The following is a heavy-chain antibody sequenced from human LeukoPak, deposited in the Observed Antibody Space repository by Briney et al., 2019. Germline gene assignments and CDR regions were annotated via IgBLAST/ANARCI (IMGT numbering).Heavy chain of an antibody. CDR1: GFTFSNAW. Sequence: PGGSLRLSCAASGFTFSNAWMSWVRQAPGKGLEWVGRIKSKTDGGTTDYAAPVKGRFTISRDDSKNTLCLQMNSLKTEDTSVYYCTTGGVGDQFLLNWGQGTLVTVSS. CDR3: TTGGVGDQFLLN. CDR2: IKSKTDGGTT. J-gene: IGHJ4*02. D-gene: IGHD1-26*01. V-gene: IGHV3-15*01.